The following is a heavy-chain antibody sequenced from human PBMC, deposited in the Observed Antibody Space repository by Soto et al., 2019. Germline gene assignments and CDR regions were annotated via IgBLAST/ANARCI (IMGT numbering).Heavy chain of an antibody. CDR3: AKDSAGYCPSGSCYSES. CDR2: ISGSGGHT. V-gene: IGHV3-23*01. CDR1: GFTFSSYA. J-gene: IGHJ5*02. Sequence: GGSLRLSCAASGFTFSSYAMSWVRQAPGKGLEWVSSISGSGGHTYYADSVKGRFTISRDNSKNALYLQMNSLRAEDTAVYYCAKDSAGYCPSGSCYSESWGQGTLATVSS. D-gene: IGHD2-15*01.